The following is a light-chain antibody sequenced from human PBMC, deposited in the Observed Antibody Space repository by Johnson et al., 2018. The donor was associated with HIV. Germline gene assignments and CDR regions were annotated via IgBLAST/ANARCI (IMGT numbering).Light chain of an antibody. V-gene: IGLV1-51*02. CDR2: VSN. CDR3: GTWDSSLSVYV. Sequence: QSVLTQPPSVSAAPGQKVTISCSGSSSNIGNNYVSWYQQLPGTAPKLLIYVSNKRPSGIPDRFSGSKSGTSASLGITGLQTGDEADYYCGTWDSSLSVYVFGTGTKVTVL. J-gene: IGLJ1*01. CDR1: SSNIGNNY.